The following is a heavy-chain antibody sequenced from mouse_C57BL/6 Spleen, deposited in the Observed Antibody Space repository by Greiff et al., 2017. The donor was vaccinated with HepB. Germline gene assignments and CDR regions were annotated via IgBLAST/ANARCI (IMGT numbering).Heavy chain of an antibody. CDR2: ISSGSSTI. V-gene: IGHV5-17*01. Sequence: EVKLMESGGGLVKPGGSLKLSCAASGFTFSDYGMHWVRQAPEKGLEWVAYISSGSSTIYYADKVKGRFTISRDNAKNTLFLQMTSLRSEDTAMYYCARHFAMDYWGQGTSVTVSS. CDR3: ARHFAMDY. CDR1: GFTFSDYG. J-gene: IGHJ4*01.